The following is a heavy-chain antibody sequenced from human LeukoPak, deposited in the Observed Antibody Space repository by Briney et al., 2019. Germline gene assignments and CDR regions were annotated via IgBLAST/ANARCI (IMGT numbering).Heavy chain of an antibody. CDR2: IYYSGST. CDR3: ARVLKTYDFWSGYYSDAFDI. D-gene: IGHD3-3*01. Sequence: SETLSLTCTVSGGSISSYYWSWIRQPPGKGLEWIGYIYYSGSTNYNPSLKSRVTISVDTSKNQFSLKLSSVTAADTAVYYCARVLKTYDFWSGYYSDAFDIWGQGTMVTVSS. J-gene: IGHJ3*02. CDR1: GGSISSYY. V-gene: IGHV4-59*01.